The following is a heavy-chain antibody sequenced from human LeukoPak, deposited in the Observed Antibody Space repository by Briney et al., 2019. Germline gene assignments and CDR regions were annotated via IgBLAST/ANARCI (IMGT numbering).Heavy chain of an antibody. CDR1: GFTVSSNY. CDR3: AKGYYDSSGFSAARLNWFDP. V-gene: IGHV3-53*01. Sequence: GGSLRLSCAASGFTVSSNYMSWVRQAPGKGLEWVSLIYSGGSTYYADSVKGRFTISRDNSKNTLFLQMNSLRAEDTAVYYCAKGYYDSSGFSAARLNWFDPWGQGTLVTVSS. CDR2: IYSGGST. J-gene: IGHJ5*02. D-gene: IGHD3-22*01.